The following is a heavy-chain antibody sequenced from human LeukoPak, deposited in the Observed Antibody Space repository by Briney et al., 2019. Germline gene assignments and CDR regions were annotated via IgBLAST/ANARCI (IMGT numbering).Heavy chain of an antibody. CDR2: FDPEDGET. CDR3: ATDLGLLWFGEPNYGMDV. CDR1: GYTLTELS. V-gene: IGHV1-24*01. D-gene: IGHD3-10*01. J-gene: IGHJ6*02. Sequence: GASVKVSCKVSGYTLTELSMHWVRQAPGKGLEWMGGFDPEDGETTYAQKFQGRVTMTEDTSTDTAYMELSSLRSEDTAVYYCATDLGLLWFGEPNYGMDVWGQGTMVTVSS.